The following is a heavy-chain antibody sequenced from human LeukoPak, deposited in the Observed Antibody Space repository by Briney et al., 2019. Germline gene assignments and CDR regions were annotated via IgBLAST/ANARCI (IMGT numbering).Heavy chain of an antibody. D-gene: IGHD3-3*01. J-gene: IGHJ3*02. V-gene: IGHV3-21*01. CDR1: GFTFSSYS. CDR3: ARDWSGYYRGHAFDI. Sequence: PGGSLRLSCAAPGFTFSSYSMNWVRQAPGKGLEWVSSISSSSSYIYYAGSVKGRFTISRDNAKNSLYLQMNSLRAEDTAVYYCARDWSGYYRGHAFDIWGQGTMVTVSS. CDR2: ISSSSSYI.